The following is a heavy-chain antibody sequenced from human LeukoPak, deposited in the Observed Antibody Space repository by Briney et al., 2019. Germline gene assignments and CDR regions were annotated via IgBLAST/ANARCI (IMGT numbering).Heavy chain of an antibody. CDR1: GFTFSSHS. J-gene: IGHJ4*02. CDR3: ARDLYGSAGFDY. Sequence: GGSLRLSCAASGFTFSSHSMNWVRQAPGKGLEWVSSISSSSSYIYYADSVKGRFTISRDNAKNSLYLQMNSLRAEDTAVYYCARDLYGSAGFDYWGQGTLVTVSS. V-gene: IGHV3-21*01. D-gene: IGHD3-10*01. CDR2: ISSSSSYI.